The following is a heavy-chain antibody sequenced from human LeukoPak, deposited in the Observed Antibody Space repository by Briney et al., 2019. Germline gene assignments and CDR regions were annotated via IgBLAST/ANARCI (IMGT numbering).Heavy chain of an antibody. CDR3: AKYIRDSGTYYLDY. J-gene: IGHJ4*02. CDR1: GGSISSYY. Sequence: PSETLPLTCSVSGGSISSYYWSWIRQPPGKGLEWIGYIYYTGNTNYNPSLRSRVTMSVDTSNNQFSLKLYSVTAADTAVYYCAKYIRDSGTYYLDYWGQGTLVTVSS. D-gene: IGHD3-10*01. V-gene: IGHV4-59*01. CDR2: IYYTGNT.